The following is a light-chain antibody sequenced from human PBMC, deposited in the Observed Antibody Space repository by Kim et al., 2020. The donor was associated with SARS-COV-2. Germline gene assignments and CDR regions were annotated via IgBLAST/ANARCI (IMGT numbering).Light chain of an antibody. CDR3: HQYDSSSLT. J-gene: IGKJ4*02. Sequence: EIVLTQSPGTLSLSPGERATLSCRASQSVSSSYLAWYQQKPGQAPRLLIYGASSMATGIPDRFSGSGSGTDFTLTISRLEPEDFAVYYCHQYDSSSLTFGGGTKVEIK. CDR2: GAS. V-gene: IGKV3-20*01. CDR1: QSVSSSY.